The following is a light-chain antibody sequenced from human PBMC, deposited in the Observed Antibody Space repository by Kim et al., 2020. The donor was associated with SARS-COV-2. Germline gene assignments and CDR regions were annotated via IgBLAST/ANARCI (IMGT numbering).Light chain of an antibody. Sequence: QAVVTQEPSLTVSPGGTVTLTCASSTEAVTSGYSPNWFQQKPGQAPRALIYSTNNRHSWTPSRFSGSLLGGKAALTLSDVQPEDESEYYCLLHYEDPLHWIFGGGTKLTVL. CDR2: STN. CDR1: TEAVTSGYS. J-gene: IGLJ2*01. V-gene: IGLV7-43*01. CDR3: LLHYEDPLHWI.